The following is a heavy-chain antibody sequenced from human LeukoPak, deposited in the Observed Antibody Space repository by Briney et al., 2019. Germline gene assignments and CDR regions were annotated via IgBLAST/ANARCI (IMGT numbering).Heavy chain of an antibody. Sequence: PSQTLSLTCTVSGGSISSGGYYWSWIRQHPGKGLEWIGYIYYSGSTYYNPSLKSRVTISVDTSKNQFSLKLSSVTAADTAVYYCARAGYCSSTSCSWLDPWGQGTLVTVS. V-gene: IGHV4-31*03. J-gene: IGHJ5*02. CDR2: IYYSGST. D-gene: IGHD2-2*01. CDR1: GGSISSGGYY. CDR3: ARAGYCSSTSCSWLDP.